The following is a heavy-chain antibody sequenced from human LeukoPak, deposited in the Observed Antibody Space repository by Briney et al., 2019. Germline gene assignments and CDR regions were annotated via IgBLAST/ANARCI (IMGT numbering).Heavy chain of an antibody. D-gene: IGHD1-14*01. CDR1: GFTFSGHW. CDR3: TRDRSRAEDD. CDR2: INQGARDK. J-gene: IGHJ4*02. Sequence: PGGSLRLSCAASGFTFSGHWMSWVRQAPGKGLEWVANINQGARDKYYVDSVKGRFTISRDNANNLLYLQMNSLRVEDTAVYYCTRDRSRAEDDWGQGTLVTVSS. V-gene: IGHV3-7*01.